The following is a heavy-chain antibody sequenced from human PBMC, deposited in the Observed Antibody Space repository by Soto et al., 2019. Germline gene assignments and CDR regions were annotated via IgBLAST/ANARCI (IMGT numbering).Heavy chain of an antibody. CDR3: SKAMIGSYDSDAFDV. D-gene: IGHD3-22*01. V-gene: IGHV3-30*18. CDR1: GFSFSRYG. Sequence: GGSLRLSCAASGFSFSRYGIHWVRQAPGKGLEWVAVISYDESTTFYADSVKGRFTISRDNSKNTLFLQMNSLRPEDTAVYYCSKAMIGSYDSDAFDVWGQGTMVT. J-gene: IGHJ3*01. CDR2: ISYDESTT.